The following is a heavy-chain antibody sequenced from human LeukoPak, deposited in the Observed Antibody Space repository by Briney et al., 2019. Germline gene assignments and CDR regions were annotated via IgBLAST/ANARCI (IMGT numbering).Heavy chain of an antibody. Sequence: GGSLRLSCAASGFTVSSNYMSWVRQAPGKGLEWVSYISSSGSTIYYADSVKGRFTISRDNAKNSLYLQMNSLRAEDTAVYYCAELSITMIGGVWGKGTTVTISS. CDR3: AELSITMIGGV. CDR2: ISSSGSTI. CDR1: GFTVSSNY. D-gene: IGHD3-10*02. V-gene: IGHV3-11*04. J-gene: IGHJ6*04.